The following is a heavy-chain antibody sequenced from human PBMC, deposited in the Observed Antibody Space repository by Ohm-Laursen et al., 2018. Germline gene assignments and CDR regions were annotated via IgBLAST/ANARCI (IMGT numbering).Heavy chain of an antibody. V-gene: IGHV3-23*01. D-gene: IGHD3-16*02. CDR1: GFTFSSHA. CDR3: ASQGLSLDY. CDR2: ISGSGSTT. J-gene: IGHJ4*02. Sequence: SLRLSCTASGFTFSSHAMSWVRQAPGQGLEWVSTISGSGSTTYYADSVKGRFTISRDNSKNMLFLQMNSLRAEDTAVYYCASQGLSLDYWGQGTLVTVSS.